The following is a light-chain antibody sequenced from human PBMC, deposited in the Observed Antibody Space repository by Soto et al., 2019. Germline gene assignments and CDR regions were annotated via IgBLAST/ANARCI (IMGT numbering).Light chain of an antibody. CDR2: DTN. CDR3: LLYYGSAVL. CDR1: TGAVTRAYY. Sequence: QTVVTQEPSLTVSPGGTVTLTCASSTGAVTRAYYPNWFQQKPGQAPRPLIYDTNNKHSWTPARFSGSLLGAKAALTLSGVQPEDEAEYYCLLYYGSAVLFGGGTKVTVL. J-gene: IGLJ2*01. V-gene: IGLV7-43*01.